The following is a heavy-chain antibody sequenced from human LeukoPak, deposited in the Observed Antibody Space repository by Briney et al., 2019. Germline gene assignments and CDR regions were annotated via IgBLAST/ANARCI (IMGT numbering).Heavy chain of an antibody. D-gene: IGHD6-13*01. CDR2: INPNSGGT. CDR3: ARVPPSRSSSWSEFDY. J-gene: IGHJ4*02. CDR1: GYTFTGYY. V-gene: IGHV1-2*02. Sequence: ASVKVSCKASGYTFTGYYMHWVRQAPGQGLEWMGWINPNSGGTNYAQKFQGRATMTRDTSISTAYMELSRLRSDDTAVYYCARVPPSRSSSWSEFDYWGQGTLVTVSS.